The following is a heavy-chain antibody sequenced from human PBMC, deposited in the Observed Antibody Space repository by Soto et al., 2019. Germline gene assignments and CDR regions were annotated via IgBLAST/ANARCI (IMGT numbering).Heavy chain of an antibody. V-gene: IGHV1-69*13. J-gene: IGHJ6*02. D-gene: IGHD6-6*01. CDR3: AREDHYSSSSCYYGMDV. CDR2: IIPIFGTA. Sequence: SVKCSFKASGCTFSSYAISWLRQAPVQVLEWMGGIIPIFGTANYAQKLQGRVTITADESTSTAYMELSSLRSEDTAVYYCAREDHYSSSSCYYGMDVWGQGTTVTVSS. CDR1: GCTFSSYA.